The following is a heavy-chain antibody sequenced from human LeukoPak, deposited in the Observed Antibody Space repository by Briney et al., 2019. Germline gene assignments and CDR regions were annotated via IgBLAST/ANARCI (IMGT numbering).Heavy chain of an antibody. Sequence: PSETLSLTCTVSGYSISSGYYWGWIRQPPGKGLEWIGSIYHSGSTYYNPSLKSRVTISVDTSKNQFSLKLSSVTAADTAVYYCASYGDYARYFDYWGQGTLVTVSS. D-gene: IGHD4-17*01. CDR3: ASYGDYARYFDY. CDR2: IYHSGST. J-gene: IGHJ4*02. CDR1: GYSISSGYY. V-gene: IGHV4-38-2*02.